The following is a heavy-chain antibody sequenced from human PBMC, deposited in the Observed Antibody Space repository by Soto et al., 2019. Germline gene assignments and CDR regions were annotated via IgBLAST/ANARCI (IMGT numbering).Heavy chain of an antibody. V-gene: IGHV3-33*01. CDR2: IWYDGSKK. J-gene: IGHJ6*02. CDR3: ARAASYYSLWSGYYPSRNGMDV. D-gene: IGHD3-3*01. Sequence: QVQVVESGGGVVQPGRSLRLSCAASGFTFSSFGMHWVRQAPGKGLVWVSLIWYDGSKKSYGDSVKGRFTISRDNSRNTVYLQKNSLRADDTAVYYCARAASYYSLWSGYYPSRNGMDVWGQGTTVTVSS. CDR1: GFTFSSFG.